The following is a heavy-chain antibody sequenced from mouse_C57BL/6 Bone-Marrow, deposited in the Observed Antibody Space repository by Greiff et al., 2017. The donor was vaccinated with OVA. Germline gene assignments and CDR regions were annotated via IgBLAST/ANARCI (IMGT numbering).Heavy chain of an antibody. D-gene: IGHD4-1*01. CDR3: ARLVRLGRRAMDY. CDR2: IYPRSGNT. J-gene: IGHJ4*01. CDR1: GYTFTSYG. Sequence: VKLQQSGAELARPGASVKLSCKASGYTFTSYGISWVKQRTGQGLEWIGEIYPRSGNTYYNEKFKGKATLTADKSSSTAYVELRSLTSEDSAVYFCARLVRLGRRAMDYWGQGTSVTVSS. V-gene: IGHV1-81*01.